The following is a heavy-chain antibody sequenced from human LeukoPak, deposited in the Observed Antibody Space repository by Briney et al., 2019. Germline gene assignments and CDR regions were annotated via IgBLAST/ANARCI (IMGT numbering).Heavy chain of an antibody. V-gene: IGHV1-46*01. CDR1: GYTFTSYY. CDR2: INPSGGST. J-gene: IGHJ4*02. Sequence: ASVKVSCKASGYTFTSYYMHWVRQAPGQGLEWMGIINPSGGSTSYAQRFQGRVTMTRDTSTSTVYMELSSLRSEDTAVYYCARSLGYYYDSSGYPDYWGQGTLVTVSS. CDR3: ARSLGYYYDSSGYPDY. D-gene: IGHD3-22*01.